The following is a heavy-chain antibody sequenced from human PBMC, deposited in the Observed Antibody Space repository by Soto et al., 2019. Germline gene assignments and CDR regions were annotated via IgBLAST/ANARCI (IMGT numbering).Heavy chain of an antibody. V-gene: IGHV5-10-1*01. D-gene: IGHD1-26*01. CDR2: IDPSDSYT. Sequence: GESLKISCKGSGYSFTSYWISWVRQMPGKGLERMGRIDPSDSYTNYSPSFQGHVTISADKSISTAYLQWSSLKASDTAMYYCNVAWELRRGGYYYGMDVWGQGTTVTVSS. CDR1: GYSFTSYW. J-gene: IGHJ6*02. CDR3: NVAWELRRGGYYYGMDV.